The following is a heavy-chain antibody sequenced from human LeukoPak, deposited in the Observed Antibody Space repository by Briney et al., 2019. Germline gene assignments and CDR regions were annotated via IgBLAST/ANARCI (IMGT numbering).Heavy chain of an antibody. J-gene: IGHJ4*02. CDR1: GYTLTELS. CDR3: AKTPLGYCSSTSCYY. D-gene: IGHD2-2*01. V-gene: IGHV1-24*01. CDR2: FDPEDGET. Sequence: ASVKVSCKVSGYTLTELSMHWVRQAPGKGLEWMGGFDPEDGETIYAQKFQGRVTMTEDTSTDTAYMELSSLRSEDTAVYYCAKTPLGYCSSTSCYYWGQGTLVTVSS.